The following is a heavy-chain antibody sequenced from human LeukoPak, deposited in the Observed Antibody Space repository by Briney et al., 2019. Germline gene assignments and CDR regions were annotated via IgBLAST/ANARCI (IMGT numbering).Heavy chain of an antibody. CDR1: GFTFSSYA. CDR3: VKGRITMVRGVFDY. CDR2: ISSNEGST. Sequence: GRSLRLSCSASGFTFSSYAMQWVRQAPGKGLEYVSAISSNEGSTYYADSVKGRFTISRDNSKNTLYLQMSSLRAEDTAVYYCVKGRITMVRGVFDYWGQGTLVTVSS. V-gene: IGHV3-64D*09. J-gene: IGHJ4*02. D-gene: IGHD3-10*01.